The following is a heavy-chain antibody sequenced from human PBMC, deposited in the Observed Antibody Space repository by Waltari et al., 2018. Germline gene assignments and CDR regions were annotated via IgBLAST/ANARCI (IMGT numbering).Heavy chain of an antibody. J-gene: IGHJ4*02. V-gene: IGHV3-72*01. CDR2: SRNKARSYVT. Sequence: EVQLVESGGALVQPGGSLRLSCAASGFPFRDYDMDWVRQAPEKGLEWVGRSRNKARSYVTEYAASVKGRFNIFRDDSENLLHLQMSSLKIEDTAVYYCARDLDGDSNLDYWGQGTLVAVSS. CDR3: ARDLDGDSNLDY. CDR1: GFPFRDYD. D-gene: IGHD2-21*02.